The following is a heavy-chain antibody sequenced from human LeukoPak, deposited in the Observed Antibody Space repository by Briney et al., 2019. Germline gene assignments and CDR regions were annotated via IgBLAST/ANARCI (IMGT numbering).Heavy chain of an antibody. CDR3: ARALDSSSSRYQAFEE. D-gene: IGHD2-2*01. Sequence: GGSLRLSCSASGFAFSNYWMSWVRQAPGKGLEWVANIKQDESEKYYVDSVKGRFTISRDNAKSSLYLQMNSLRAEDTAVYYCARALDSSSSRYQAFEEWGQGTLVTVSS. V-gene: IGHV3-7*01. CDR2: IKQDESEK. CDR1: GFAFSNYW. J-gene: IGHJ4*02.